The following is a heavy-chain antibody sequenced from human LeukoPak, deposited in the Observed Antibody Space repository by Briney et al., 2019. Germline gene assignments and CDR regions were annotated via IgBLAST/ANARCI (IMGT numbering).Heavy chain of an antibody. D-gene: IGHD2-2*03. CDR1: GFAFSTYW. J-gene: IGHJ4*02. Sequence: PGGSLRLSCAASGFAFSTYWMNWVRQAPGKGLEWVSGIGGSGTRTYYADSVKGRFTISRDNSKNTLYLQMNSLRDEDTAVYYCAKDSGWILFDDWGQGTLVTVSS. CDR3: AKDSGWILFDD. V-gene: IGHV3-23*01. CDR2: IGGSGTRT.